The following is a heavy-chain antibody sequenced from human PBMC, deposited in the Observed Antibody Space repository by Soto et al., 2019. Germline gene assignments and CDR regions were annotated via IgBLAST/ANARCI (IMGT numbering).Heavy chain of an antibody. Sequence: GGTLRLSCEASGFYFSNCAMNWVRQAPGKGLEWVSGISGTGRSTFYADSVKDRFTISRDNSKNTVYLEMTSLRAEDTAVYYCAKGNTSGWYVFDYWGQGTLVTVSS. CDR2: ISGTGRST. D-gene: IGHD6-19*01. CDR1: GFYFSNCA. CDR3: AKGNTSGWYVFDY. J-gene: IGHJ4*02. V-gene: IGHV3-23*01.